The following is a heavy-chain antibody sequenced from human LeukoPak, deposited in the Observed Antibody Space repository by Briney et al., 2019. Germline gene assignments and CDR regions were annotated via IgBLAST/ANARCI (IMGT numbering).Heavy chain of an antibody. CDR2: ISDSGST. CDR1: GVSVSSHY. Sequence: SSETLSLTCSVSGVSVSSHYWSWIRQPPGKGLEYFGHISDSGSTTYNTSLKSRVSISVDTSKKQFSLKLRFATAADTAVYLCARLGMRRLLDRWGQGTLVTVSS. J-gene: IGHJ5*02. CDR3: ARLGMRRLLDR. V-gene: IGHV4-59*08. D-gene: IGHD2-21*02.